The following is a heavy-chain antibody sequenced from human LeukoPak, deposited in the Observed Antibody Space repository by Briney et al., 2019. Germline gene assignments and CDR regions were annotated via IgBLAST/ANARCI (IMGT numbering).Heavy chain of an antibody. CDR3: ARAMVRGVIIPLFDY. J-gene: IGHJ4*02. Sequence: ASVKVSCKASGYTFTGYYMHWVRQAPGQGLEWMGWINPNSGGTNYAQKFQGWVTMTRDTSISTAYMELSRLRSDDTAVYYCARAMVRGVIIPLFDYWGQGTLVTVSS. CDR2: INPNSGGT. D-gene: IGHD3-10*01. V-gene: IGHV1-2*04. CDR1: GYTFTGYY.